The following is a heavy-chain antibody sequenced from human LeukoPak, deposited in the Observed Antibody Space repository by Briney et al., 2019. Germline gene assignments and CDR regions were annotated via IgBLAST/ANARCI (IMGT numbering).Heavy chain of an antibody. CDR1: GGSFSDYY. V-gene: IGHV4-34*01. CDR2: INHSATT. J-gene: IGHJ2*01. D-gene: IGHD3-22*01. CDR3: ARRQYGSGGYFRPRYYWYFDL. Sequence: PSETLSLTCAVYGGSFSDYYWNWIRQPPGKGLEWIGEINHSATTNYNPSLKSRVTVSVDTSKNQFSLKLSSVTAADTAVYFCARRQYGSGGYFRPRYYWYFDLWGRGTLVTVSS.